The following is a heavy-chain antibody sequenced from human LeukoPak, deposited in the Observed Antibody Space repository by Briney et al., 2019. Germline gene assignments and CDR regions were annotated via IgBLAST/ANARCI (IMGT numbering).Heavy chain of an antibody. V-gene: IGHV3-23*01. J-gene: IGHJ5*02. D-gene: IGHD3-22*01. CDR3: AKDSRYSDSSGCYLP. Sequence: AGSLRLSCAASGFTFSSYAMSWVRQAPGKGLEWVSTITGSGSSTYYADSVKGLFTISRDNSKNTLYLQMNSLRAEDTAVYYCAKDSRYSDSSGCYLPWGQGTLVTVSS. CDR2: ITGSGSST. CDR1: GFTFSSYA.